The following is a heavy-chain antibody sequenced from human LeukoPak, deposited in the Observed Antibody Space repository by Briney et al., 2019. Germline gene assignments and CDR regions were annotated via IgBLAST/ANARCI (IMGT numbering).Heavy chain of an antibody. CDR2: INSDGSSI. J-gene: IGHJ4*02. V-gene: IGHV3-74*01. D-gene: IGHD4-11*01. CDR1: GFTLSSYW. CDR3: ARMTAYRPLDC. Sequence: GGSLRLSCAASGFTLSSYWMHWVRQAPGKGLVWVSRINSDGSSINYADFVKGRFTISRDNAKNTLYLQMNSLRAEDTAVYYCARMTAYRPLDCWGQGTLVTVSS.